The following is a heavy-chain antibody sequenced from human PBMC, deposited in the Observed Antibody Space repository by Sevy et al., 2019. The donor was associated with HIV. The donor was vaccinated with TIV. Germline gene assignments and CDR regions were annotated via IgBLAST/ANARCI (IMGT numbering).Heavy chain of an antibody. Sequence: SETLSLTCSVSGDSITTSDYFWAWIRQPPGKGLQWIGTIFYNGDTFYNPSLESRVTMSVDTSRSHFSLNLKSITAADTAVFYCARAKRAMTGTFSVDPWGQGILVTVSS. CDR3: ARAKRAMTGTFSVDP. V-gene: IGHV4-39*02. CDR2: IFYNGDT. CDR1: GDSITTSDYF. J-gene: IGHJ5*02. D-gene: IGHD1-1*01.